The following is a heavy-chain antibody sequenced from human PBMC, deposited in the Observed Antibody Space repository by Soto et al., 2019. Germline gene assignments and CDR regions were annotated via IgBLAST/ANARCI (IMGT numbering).Heavy chain of an antibody. Sequence: ASVKVSCKASGYTFTSYGISWVRQAPGQGLEWMGWISAYNGNTNYAQKLQGRVTMTTDTSTSTAYMELRSLRSDDTAVYYCARLSTYYDSSGYVDYWGQGTLVTSPQ. CDR3: ARLSTYYDSSGYVDY. V-gene: IGHV1-18*04. J-gene: IGHJ4*02. D-gene: IGHD3-22*01. CDR1: GYTFTSYG. CDR2: ISAYNGNT.